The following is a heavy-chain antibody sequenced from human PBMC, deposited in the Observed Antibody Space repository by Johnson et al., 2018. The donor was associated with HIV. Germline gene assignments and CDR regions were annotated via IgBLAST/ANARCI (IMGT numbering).Heavy chain of an antibody. V-gene: IGHV3-30-3*02. D-gene: IGHD4-17*01. CDR3: AKDMAYGDYLFRNAFDV. Sequence: QVQLVESGGGVVQPGGSLRLSCAASGFTFSSYAMHWVRQAPGKGLEWVAVISYDGSNKYYADSVKGRFTISRDDAKNSLYLLIDSLRTEDTALYYCAKDMAYGDYLFRNAFDVWGQGTMVTVSS. CDR1: GFTFSSYA. J-gene: IGHJ3*01. CDR2: ISYDGSNK.